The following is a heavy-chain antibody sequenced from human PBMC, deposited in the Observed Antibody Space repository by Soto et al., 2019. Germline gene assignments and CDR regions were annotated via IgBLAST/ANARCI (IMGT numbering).Heavy chain of an antibody. Sequence: PSETLSLTCSVSGGSISSYYWSWIRQPPGKGLEWIGYIYYSGSTNYNPSLKSRVTMSVDTSKNQFSLKLTSVTAADTAVYYCARAVDYDSVWGSYRPFDYWGQGTLVTVSS. CDR2: IYYSGST. CDR1: GGSISSYY. D-gene: IGHD3-16*02. CDR3: ARAVDYDSVWGSYRPFDY. V-gene: IGHV4-59*01. J-gene: IGHJ4*02.